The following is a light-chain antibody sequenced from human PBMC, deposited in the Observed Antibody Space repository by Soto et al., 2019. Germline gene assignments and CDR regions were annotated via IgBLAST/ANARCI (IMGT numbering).Light chain of an antibody. CDR1: QSVSSN. Sequence: EIVMTQSPATLSVSPGERATLSCRASQSVSSNLAWYQQKPGQAPRLLIYGASTRATGIPARFSGSGSGTEFTLTISSLQSEDFAVYYCQQYNNWPRTFGLGTKVEI. V-gene: IGKV3-15*01. CDR3: QQYNNWPRT. CDR2: GAS. J-gene: IGKJ1*01.